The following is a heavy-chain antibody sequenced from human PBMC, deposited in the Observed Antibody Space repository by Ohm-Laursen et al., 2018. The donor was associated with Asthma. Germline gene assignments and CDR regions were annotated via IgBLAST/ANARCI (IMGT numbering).Heavy chain of an antibody. Sequence: TQTLTLTCTFSGFSLSNARMGVSWIRQPPGKALEWLAHIFLNDEKSYSTSLKSRLTISKDTSKSQVVLTMTNMDPVDTATYYCARDPMVQEDYYYGMDVWGQGTTVTVSS. CDR2: IFLNDEK. J-gene: IGHJ6*02. D-gene: IGHD3-10*01. CDR1: GFSLSNARMG. CDR3: ARDPMVQEDYYYGMDV. V-gene: IGHV2-26*01.